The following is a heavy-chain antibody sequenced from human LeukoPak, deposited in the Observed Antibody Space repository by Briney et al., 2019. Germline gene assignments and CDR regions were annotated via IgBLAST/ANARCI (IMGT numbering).Heavy chain of an antibody. D-gene: IGHD3-9*01. V-gene: IGHV3-23*01. CDR2: ISGSSVKT. J-gene: IGHJ4*02. Sequence: GGSLRLSCAASGFIFSNYVMSWVRQAPGKGPEWVSAISGSSVKTYYADSVKGRFTISRDDSENTLYLQMNSLRAEGTAIYYCTREEAYFDSLLAYYFDYWGQGTLVTVSS. CDR3: TREEAYFDSLLAYYFDY. CDR1: GFIFSNYV.